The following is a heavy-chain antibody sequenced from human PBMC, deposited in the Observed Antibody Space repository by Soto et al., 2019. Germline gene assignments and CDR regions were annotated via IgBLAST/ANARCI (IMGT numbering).Heavy chain of an antibody. V-gene: IGHV3-72*01. Sequence: EVQLVESGGGLVQPEGSLRLSCAASGFTFSDNYMDWVRQAPGKGLEWVGRIKNKANSYTTEYAAPVKGRFIISKDHSKTSLFRQMNRLKTDDTAVYYCTRVRLASSRSSDYWAREFWSPSPQ. CDR3: TRVRLASSRSSDY. J-gene: IGHJ4*02. D-gene: IGHD6-19*01. CDR2: IKNKANSYTT. CDR1: GFTFSDNY.